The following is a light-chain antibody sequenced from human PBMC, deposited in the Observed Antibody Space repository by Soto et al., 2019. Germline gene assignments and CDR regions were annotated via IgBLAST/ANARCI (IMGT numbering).Light chain of an antibody. V-gene: IGKV1-39*01. J-gene: IGKJ3*01. Sequence: IQMTQSPASLSSSVGDRGTITCRASQPISIYLNWYQQKPGKAPKVLIYAASSLQSGVPSRFSGSGSGTDFTLTISGLQPEDFAIYYCQQSYNTPCTFGPGTKVDIK. CDR3: QQSYNTPCT. CDR2: AAS. CDR1: QPISIY.